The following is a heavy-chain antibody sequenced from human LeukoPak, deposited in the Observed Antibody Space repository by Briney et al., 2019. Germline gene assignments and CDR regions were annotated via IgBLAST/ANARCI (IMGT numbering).Heavy chain of an antibody. CDR1: GFSFNNYA. CDR2: ISYDGGDK. D-gene: IGHD3-16*01. J-gene: IGHJ4*02. Sequence: GGSLRLPCAASGFSFNNYAMYWVRQAPGKGLEWVALISYDGGDKYYAESMKGRITISRDNTENTLYLQMNNLRPDDTAFYFCVKEGVEYSYSYGDYWGQGTLVTVSS. CDR3: VKEGVEYSYSYGDY. V-gene: IGHV3-30*18.